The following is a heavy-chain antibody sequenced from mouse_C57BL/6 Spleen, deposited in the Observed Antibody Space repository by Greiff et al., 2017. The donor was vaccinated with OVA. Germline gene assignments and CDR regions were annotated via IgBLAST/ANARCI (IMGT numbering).Heavy chain of an antibody. V-gene: IGHV1-15*01. CDR3: TRTSYYGSSNWYFDV. D-gene: IGHD1-1*01. Sequence: QVQLQQSGAELVRPGASVTLSCKASGYTFTDYEMHWVKQTPVHGLEWIGAIDPETGGTAYNQKFKGKAILTADKSSSTAYMELRSLTSEDSAVYYCTRTSYYGSSNWYFDVWGTGTTVTVSS. CDR2: IDPETGGT. CDR1: GYTFTDYE. J-gene: IGHJ1*03.